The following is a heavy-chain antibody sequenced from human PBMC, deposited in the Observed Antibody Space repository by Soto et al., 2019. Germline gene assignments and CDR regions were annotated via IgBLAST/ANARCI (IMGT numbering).Heavy chain of an antibody. CDR2: ISGSSGTI. V-gene: IGHV3-48*01. CDR1: GFTFSSYS. D-gene: IGHD3-22*01. CDR3: TTDSYSTMIVVRFDY. J-gene: IGHJ4*01. Sequence: GGSLRLSCAASGFTFSSYSMNWVRQAPGKGLEWITYISGSSGTIYYADSVKGRFTISRDNAKNSLFLQMTSLRADDTGIYYCTTDSYSTMIVVRFDYWGHGTLVTVSS.